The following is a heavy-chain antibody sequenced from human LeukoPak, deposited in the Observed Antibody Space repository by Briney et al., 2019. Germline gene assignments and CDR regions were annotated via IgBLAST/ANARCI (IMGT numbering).Heavy chain of an antibody. CDR3: ARSYYGDYEDF. D-gene: IGHD4-17*01. CDR1: AFTSSTYW. Sequence: GGYLRLSCAASAFTSSTYWIHWVRQDPGKGLMWVSRINSDGSSTSSADSVTGRFTISRDNAKNTVYLHTNSLKVEDTAVYYCARSYYGDYEDFWGQGTLVAVSS. V-gene: IGHV3-74*01. J-gene: IGHJ4*02. CDR2: INSDGSST.